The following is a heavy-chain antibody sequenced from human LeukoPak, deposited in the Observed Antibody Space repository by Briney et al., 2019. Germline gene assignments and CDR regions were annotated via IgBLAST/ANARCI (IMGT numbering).Heavy chain of an antibody. V-gene: IGHV4-59*01. J-gene: IGHJ5*02. CDR2: IYYSGST. D-gene: IGHD2-8*01. Sequence: SETLSLTCTVSGGSISSYYWSWIRQPPGKGLEWIGYIYYSGSTNYNPSLKSRVTISVDTSKNQFSLKLSSVTAADTAVYYCARSIRGVSSLGSWFDPWGQGTLVTVSS. CDR1: GGSISSYY. CDR3: ARSIRGVSSLGSWFDP.